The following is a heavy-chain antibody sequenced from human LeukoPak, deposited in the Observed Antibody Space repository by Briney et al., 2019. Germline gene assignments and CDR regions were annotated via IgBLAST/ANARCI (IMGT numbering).Heavy chain of an antibody. CDR1: GYSFTSHG. V-gene: IGHV1-18*01. CDR3: ARGGWTTGMDY. D-gene: IGHD1-14*01. J-gene: IGHJ4*02. CDR2: ISGYNGNT. Sequence: ASVKVSCKTSGYSFTSHGISWVRQAPGQGLEWMGWISGYNGNTNYAQKFQGGVTMTTDASTRTAHMEVRGLRSDDTAVYYWARGGWTTGMDYWGQGTLFTVSS.